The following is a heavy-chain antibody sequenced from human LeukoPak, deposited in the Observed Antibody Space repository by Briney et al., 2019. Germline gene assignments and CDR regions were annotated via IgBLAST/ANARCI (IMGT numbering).Heavy chain of an antibody. CDR3: ARGGSGSYYLYYFDY. J-gene: IGHJ4*02. D-gene: IGHD3-10*01. V-gene: IGHV1-8*03. CDR1: GYTFTSYD. CDR2: TNPNSGNT. Sequence: GASVKVSCKASGYTFTSYDINWVRQATGQGLEWMGWTNPNSGNTGCAQKFQGRVTITRNTSISTAYMELSSLRSEDTAVYYCARGGSGSYYLYYFDYWGQGTLVTVSS.